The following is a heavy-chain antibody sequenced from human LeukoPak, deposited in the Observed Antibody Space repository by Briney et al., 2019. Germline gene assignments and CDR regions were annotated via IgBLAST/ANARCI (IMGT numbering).Heavy chain of an antibody. CDR1: GGTFNHFG. CDR2: IIPILDLT. CDR3: ARVLTGWYSSSWYYFDY. Sequence: GASVKVSCKASGGTFNHFGINWVRQAPGQGLEWMGRIIPILDLTKYAPKIQDRVTITADKSTSTAYMELNSLRSEDTAVYYCARVLTGWYSSSWYYFDYWGQGTLVTVSS. D-gene: IGHD6-13*01. J-gene: IGHJ4*02. V-gene: IGHV1-69*04.